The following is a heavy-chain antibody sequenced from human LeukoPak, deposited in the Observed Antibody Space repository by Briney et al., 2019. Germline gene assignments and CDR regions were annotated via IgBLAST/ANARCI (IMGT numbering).Heavy chain of an antibody. V-gene: IGHV1-69*05. J-gene: IGHJ4*02. D-gene: IGHD2-21*01. CDR2: IIPIFGTA. CDR3: ARAEAYCGGDCYSDY. CDR1: GGTFSSYA. Sequence: ASVKVSCKASGGTFSSYAISWVRQAPGQGLEWMGGIIPIFGTANYAQKLQGRVTMTTDTSTSTAYMELRSLRSDDTAVYYCARAEAYCGGDCYSDYWGQGTLVTVSS.